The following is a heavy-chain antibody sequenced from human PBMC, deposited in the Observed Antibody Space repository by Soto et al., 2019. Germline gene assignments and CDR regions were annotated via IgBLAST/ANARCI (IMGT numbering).Heavy chain of an antibody. V-gene: IGHV3-33*01. D-gene: IGHD2-21*01. J-gene: IGHJ3*02. CDR1: GFTFSAYG. CDR3: ARDAVQLWSYLGTFDI. Sequence: QVQLVESGGGVVQPGRSLRLSCAASGFTFSAYGMHWIRQAPGKGLECVAIIWNDGIHEQYAESVQGRFTISRDNSRNTLYLEMNSLRAEDTAVYYCARDAVQLWSYLGTFDIWGQGTLVTVSS. CDR2: IWNDGIHE.